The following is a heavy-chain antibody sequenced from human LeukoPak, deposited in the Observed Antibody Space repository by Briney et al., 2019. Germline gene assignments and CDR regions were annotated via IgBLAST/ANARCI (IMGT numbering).Heavy chain of an antibody. CDR1: GFTFSSSW. J-gene: IGHJ4*02. V-gene: IGHV3-74*01. CDR3: SRDRHCIGSTCYGL. Sequence: GGSLRLSCAASGFTFSSSWMHWVRQAPGKGLIWVSRVNGDGTGTIYADSVKGRFTISRDNAKNTLYLQMNSLRAEDTAVYYCSRDRHCIGSTCYGLWGQGTRVTVSS. D-gene: IGHD2-2*01. CDR2: VNGDGTGT.